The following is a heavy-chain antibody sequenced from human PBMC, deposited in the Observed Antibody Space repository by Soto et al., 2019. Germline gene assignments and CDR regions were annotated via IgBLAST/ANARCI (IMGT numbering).Heavy chain of an antibody. J-gene: IGHJ4*02. CDR3: ARAPGDYFDY. CDR2: IFYSGST. Sequence: SETLSLTCAVSGGSISSGGYYWSWIRQHPGKGLEWIGYIFYSGSTYYNPSLKSRVAISVDTSKNQFSLKLSSVTAADTAVYYCARAPGDYFDYWGQGTLVTVSS. CDR1: GGSISSGGYY. V-gene: IGHV4-31*11.